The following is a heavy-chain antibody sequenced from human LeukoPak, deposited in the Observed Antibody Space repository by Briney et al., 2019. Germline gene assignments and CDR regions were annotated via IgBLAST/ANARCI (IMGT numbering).Heavy chain of an antibody. CDR1: GFTFSSYG. D-gene: IGHD5-24*01. CDR2: ISGSGGST. CDR3: AKDRDGYNFVYYYMDV. J-gene: IGHJ6*03. V-gene: IGHV3-23*01. Sequence: GGSLRLSCAASGFTFSSYGMSWVRQAPGKGLEWVSAISGSGGSTYYADSVKGRFTISRDNSKNTLYLQMNSLRAEDTAVYYCAKDRDGYNFVYYYMDVWGKGTTVTISS.